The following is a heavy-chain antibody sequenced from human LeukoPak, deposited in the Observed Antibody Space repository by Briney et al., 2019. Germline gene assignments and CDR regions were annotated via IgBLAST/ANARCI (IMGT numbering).Heavy chain of an antibody. CDR2: ISGSGGST. CDR3: AGGVLLWFGELLDFYGMDV. CDR1: GFTLSNYA. Sequence: GGSLRLSCAASGFTLSNYAMSWVRQAPGKGLEWVSAISGSGGSTYYADSVKGRFTISRDNSKNTLYLQMNSLRAEDTAVYYCAGGVLLWFGELLDFYGMDVWGQGTTVTVSS. J-gene: IGHJ6*02. V-gene: IGHV3-23*01. D-gene: IGHD3-10*01.